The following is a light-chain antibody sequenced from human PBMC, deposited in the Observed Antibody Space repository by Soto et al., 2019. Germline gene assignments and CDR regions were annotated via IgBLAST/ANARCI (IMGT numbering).Light chain of an antibody. V-gene: IGLV1-44*01. Sequence: QSVLTQPPSASGTPGQRVTISCSGSNSNIGSRTVNWYQHLPGTAPKLLMSGNNQRPSGVPDRFSGSKSGASASLAINGLQSEDEADYYCAAWDDSLNVVFGGGTKLTVL. J-gene: IGLJ2*01. CDR2: GNN. CDR3: AAWDDSLNVV. CDR1: NSNIGSRT.